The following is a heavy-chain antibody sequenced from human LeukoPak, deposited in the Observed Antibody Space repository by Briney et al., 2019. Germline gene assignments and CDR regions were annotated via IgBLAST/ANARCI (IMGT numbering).Heavy chain of an antibody. J-gene: IGHJ4*02. V-gene: IGHV3-74*01. CDR2: IHRDGSST. CDR1: GFTFSSYW. Sequence: GGSLRLSCAASGFTFSSYWMHWVRQAPGRGLGWVSRIHRDGSSTIYADSVKGRFTISRDNAKNTLYLQMNSLRSDDTAVYYCTRGDGYNLVDSWGQGTLVTVSS. CDR3: TRGDGYNLVDS. D-gene: IGHD5-24*01.